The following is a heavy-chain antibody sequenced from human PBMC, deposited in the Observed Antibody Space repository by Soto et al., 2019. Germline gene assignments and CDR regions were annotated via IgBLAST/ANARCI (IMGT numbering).Heavy chain of an antibody. V-gene: IGHV3-74*03. D-gene: IGHD2-8*01. Sequence: RRLSWAASGFTCITYWMHWVRQGLGKGLVGFSLINSDGGITEYADSXKGRFTISXDKAKKTVYLQXNSLRVEDTAVYYCVRMLARDYCGQGTLVTVSX. CDR3: VRMLARDY. J-gene: IGHJ4*02. CDR2: INSDGGIT. CDR1: GFTCITYW.